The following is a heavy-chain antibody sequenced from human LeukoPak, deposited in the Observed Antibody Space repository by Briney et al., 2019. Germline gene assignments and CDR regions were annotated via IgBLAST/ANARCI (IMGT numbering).Heavy chain of an antibody. CDR3: ARDLATADAIDY. V-gene: IGHV3-21*01. Sequence: GGSLRLSCAASGFTFSSYWMSWVRQAPGKGLEWVSSISSSSSYIYYADSVKGRFTISRDNAKNSLYLQMNSLRAEDTAVYYCARDLATADAIDYWGQGTLVTVSS. D-gene: IGHD2-21*02. J-gene: IGHJ4*02. CDR1: GFTFSSYW. CDR2: ISSSSSYI.